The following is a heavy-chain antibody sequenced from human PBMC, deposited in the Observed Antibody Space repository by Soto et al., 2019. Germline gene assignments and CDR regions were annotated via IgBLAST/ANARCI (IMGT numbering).Heavy chain of an antibody. CDR3: ARDLSDILTGYYLIDY. Sequence: ASVKVSCKASGYTFTSYGISWMRQAPGQGLEWMGWISAYNGNTNYAQKLQGRVTMTTDTSTSTAYMELRSLRSDDTAVYYCARDLSDILTGYYLIDYWGQGTLVTVSS. J-gene: IGHJ4*02. CDR2: ISAYNGNT. D-gene: IGHD3-9*01. V-gene: IGHV1-18*01. CDR1: GYTFTSYG.